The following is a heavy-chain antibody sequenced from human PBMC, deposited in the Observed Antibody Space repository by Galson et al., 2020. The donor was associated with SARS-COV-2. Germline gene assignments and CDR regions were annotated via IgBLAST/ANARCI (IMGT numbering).Heavy chain of an antibody. CDR2: VIPMLGLA. D-gene: IGHD3-22*01. CDR1: GGTFNNYT. V-gene: IGHV1-69*02. J-gene: IGHJ3*02. CDR3: ARAKGDYYDRSGYYTLDYAFDI. Sequence: SVKVSCKAFGGTFNNYTISWVQQAPGQGLEWMGRVIPMLGLANYAPKFQARVTITADKSTSTAYMELSSLRSEDTAVYYCARAKGDYYDRSGYYTLDYAFDIWGQGTVVTVSS.